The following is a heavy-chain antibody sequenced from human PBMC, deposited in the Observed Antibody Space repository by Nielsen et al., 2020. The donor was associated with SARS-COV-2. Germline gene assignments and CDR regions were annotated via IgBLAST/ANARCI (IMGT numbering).Heavy chain of an antibody. V-gene: IGHV3-23*01. CDR3: AKGDGDSWSPFLYLDN. CDR1: GFTFGDYA. Sequence: GGSLRLSCTASGFTFGDYAMSWVRQAPGKGLEWVSAISAGGTTTHSADSVKGRFIISRDNAQNILFLQMNSLRVEDTAVYYCAKGDGDSWSPFLYLDNWGQGTLVTVSS. CDR2: ISAGGTTT. J-gene: IGHJ4*02. D-gene: IGHD6-13*01.